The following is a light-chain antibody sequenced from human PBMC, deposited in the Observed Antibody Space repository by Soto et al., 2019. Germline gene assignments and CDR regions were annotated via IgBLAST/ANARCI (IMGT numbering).Light chain of an antibody. Sequence: QSVLTQPASVSGSPGQSLTISCTGTSSDVGGYNYVSWYQQHPGKAPKLMIYEVNDRPSGVSNRFSGSKSGNTASLTISGLQAEDEADYYCSSYTSSSTYVFGTGTKVTVL. CDR3: SSYTSSSTYV. CDR2: EVN. J-gene: IGLJ1*01. CDR1: SSDVGGYNY. V-gene: IGLV2-14*01.